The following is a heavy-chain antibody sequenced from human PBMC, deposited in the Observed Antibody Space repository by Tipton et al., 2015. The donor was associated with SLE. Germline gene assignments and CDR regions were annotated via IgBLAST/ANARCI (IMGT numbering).Heavy chain of an antibody. D-gene: IGHD3-22*01. V-gene: IGHV4-59*01. J-gene: IGHJ4*02. CDR3: ARPRYYYDSKFDY. CDR2: IYYSGST. CDR1: GGSISSFY. Sequence: TLSLTCSVSGGSISSFYWSWIRQPPGKGLEWIGYIYYSGSTNYNPSLKSRVTISVDTSKNQFSLKLSSVTAADTAVYYCARPRYYYDSKFDYWGQGTLVTVSS.